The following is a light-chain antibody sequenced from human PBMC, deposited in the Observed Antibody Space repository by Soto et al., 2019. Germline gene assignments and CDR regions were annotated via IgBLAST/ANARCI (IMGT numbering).Light chain of an antibody. CDR1: SSDVGGYNY. J-gene: IGLJ3*02. Sequence: QSALTQPASVSGSPGQSITISCTGTSSDVGGYNYVSWYQQYPGKAPKLIIYEVSDRPSGIAYRFSGSKSGNTASLTISGLLYGDEGDYYCSSYTSSNTLVFGGGTKLTVL. CDR3: SSYTSSNTLV. CDR2: EVS. V-gene: IGLV2-14*01.